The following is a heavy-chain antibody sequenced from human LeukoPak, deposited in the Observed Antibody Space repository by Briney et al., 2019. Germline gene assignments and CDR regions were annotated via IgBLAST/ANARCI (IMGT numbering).Heavy chain of an antibody. CDR2: IRSKAYGETA. Sequence: GGSLRLSCTASGFTFGDYAMSWIRQAPGKGLEWVGFIRSKAYGETADYAASVKGRFTISKDDSKAIAYLQMNSLKTEDTAVYHCTRDRGAYNLYDYWGQGTLVTVSS. V-gene: IGHV3-49*03. CDR1: GFTFGDYA. J-gene: IGHJ4*02. D-gene: IGHD1-1*01. CDR3: TRDRGAYNLYDY.